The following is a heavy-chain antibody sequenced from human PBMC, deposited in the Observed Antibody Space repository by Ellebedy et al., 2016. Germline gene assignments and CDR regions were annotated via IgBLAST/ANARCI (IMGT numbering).Heavy chain of an antibody. V-gene: IGHV4-39*02. Sequence: SETLSLXXTVSGGSISSSSYYWGWIRQPPGKGLEWIGSIYYSGSTYYNPSLKSRVTISVDTSKNQFSLKLSSVTAADTAVYYCARDSPADYWGQGTLVTVSS. CDR3: ARDSPADY. CDR1: GGSISSSSYY. J-gene: IGHJ4*02. CDR2: IYYSGST.